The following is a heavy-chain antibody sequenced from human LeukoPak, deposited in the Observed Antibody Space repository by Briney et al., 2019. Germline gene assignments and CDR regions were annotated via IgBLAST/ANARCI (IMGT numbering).Heavy chain of an antibody. D-gene: IGHD1-26*01. CDR3: AGGNLSGDHDF. J-gene: IGHJ4*02. V-gene: IGHV1-2*02. CDR1: GYSFTAYY. CDR2: INPTSGST. Sequence: GASVKVSCKASGYSFTAYYIHWVRQAPGQGLEWMGWINPTSGSTNYAQPFQGRVTLTSDTSITTAYMELSRLKSDDTAVYYCAGGNLSGDHDFWGQGTLVTVSS.